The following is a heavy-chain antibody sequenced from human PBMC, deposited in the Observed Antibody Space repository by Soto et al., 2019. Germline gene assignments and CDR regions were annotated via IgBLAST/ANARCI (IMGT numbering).Heavy chain of an antibody. CDR1: GFTFSSYA. D-gene: IGHD3-22*01. Sequence: GGSLRLSCAASGFTFSSYAMSWVRQAPGKGLEWVSAISGSGGSTYYADSVKGRFTISRDNSKNTLYLQMNSLRAEDTAVYYCAKDGSDYYDSSGYYNWGQGTLVTGSS. CDR2: ISGSGGST. CDR3: AKDGSDYYDSSGYYN. V-gene: IGHV3-23*01. J-gene: IGHJ4*02.